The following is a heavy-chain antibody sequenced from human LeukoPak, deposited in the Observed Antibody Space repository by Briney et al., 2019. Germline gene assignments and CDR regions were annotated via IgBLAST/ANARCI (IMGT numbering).Heavy chain of an antibody. Sequence: SETLSLTCNVSGGSISSSSYYWGWIRQPPGKGLEWIGTIYYSGSTDYNPSLKSRVTISVDTSKNQFSLKLSSVTAADTAVYYCARRGISSGWSPGAFDIWGQGTMGTVSS. V-gene: IGHV4-39*01. CDR1: GGSISSSSYY. CDR2: IYYSGST. CDR3: ARRGISSGWSPGAFDI. J-gene: IGHJ3*02. D-gene: IGHD6-19*01.